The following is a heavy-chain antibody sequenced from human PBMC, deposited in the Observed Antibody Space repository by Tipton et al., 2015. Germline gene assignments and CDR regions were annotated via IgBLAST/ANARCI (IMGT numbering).Heavy chain of an antibody. V-gene: IGHV4-61*01. CDR3: ARVDYSSSSGMDV. Sequence: GLVKPSETLSLTCTVSGDSVNSASDHWSWIRQSPEKRLEWIGYIHYSGTTKYNPSLKGRVSMSLDTSKNQLSLMLNSVIAADTAVYYCARVDYSSSSGMDVWGHGTTVTVSS. CDR1: GDSVNSASDH. J-gene: IGHJ6*02. CDR2: IHYSGTT. D-gene: IGHD6-6*01.